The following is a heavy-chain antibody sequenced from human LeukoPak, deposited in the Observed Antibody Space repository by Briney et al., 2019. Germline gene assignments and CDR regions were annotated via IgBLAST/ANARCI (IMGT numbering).Heavy chain of an antibody. J-gene: IGHJ4*01. CDR3: ARGRNWNFQAYFDY. Sequence: SETLSLTCTVSGASIGSRLCVWGWFRQPPGKGLEWIGSIYYRPTTYYNPSLRSRGTISLDTSNNQFSLKLTSVTAADTAFYYCARGRNWNFQAYFDYWGLGSLVSVSS. CDR1: GASIGSRLCV. CDR2: IYYRPTT. V-gene: IGHV4-39*07. D-gene: IGHD1-1*01.